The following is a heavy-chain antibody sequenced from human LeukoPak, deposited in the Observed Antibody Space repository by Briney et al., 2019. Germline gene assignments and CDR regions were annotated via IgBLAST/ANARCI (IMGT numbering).Heavy chain of an antibody. CDR3: ATSFGGGEREYYFDY. V-gene: IGHV1-24*01. J-gene: IGHJ4*02. D-gene: IGHD3-10*01. CDR2: FDPEDGET. Sequence: GASVKVSCKVSGYTLTELSMHWVRQAPGKGLEWMGGFDPEDGETIYAQKFQGRVTMTEDTSTDTAYVELSSLRSEDTAVYYCATSFGGGEREYYFDYWGQGTLVTVSS. CDR1: GYTLTELS.